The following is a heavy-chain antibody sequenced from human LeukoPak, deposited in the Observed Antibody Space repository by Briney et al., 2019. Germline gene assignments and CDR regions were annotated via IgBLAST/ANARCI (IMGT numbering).Heavy chain of an antibody. CDR2: ISSSSSTI. CDR3: ARAEGYRITIFGVVKDYYYYMDV. V-gene: IGHV3-48*01. D-gene: IGHD3-3*01. CDR1: GFTFSNYW. J-gene: IGHJ6*03. Sequence: QAGGSLRLSCAASGFTFSNYWMNWVRQAPGKGLEWVPYISSSSSTIYYADSVKGRFTISRDNAKNSLYLQMNSLRAEDTAVYYCARAEGYRITIFGVVKDYYYYMDVWGKGTTVTVSS.